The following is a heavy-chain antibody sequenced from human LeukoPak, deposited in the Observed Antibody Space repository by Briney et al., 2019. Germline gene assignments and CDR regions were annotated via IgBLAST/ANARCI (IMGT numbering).Heavy chain of an antibody. CDR1: GYTFTSYD. CDR3: ARGPTYYDFWSGYWDYYYYMDV. CDR2: VNPNSGNT. V-gene: IGHV1-8*03. J-gene: IGHJ6*03. Sequence: ASVKVSCKASGYTFTSYDINWVRQATGQGLEWMGWVNPNSGNTGYAQKFQGRVTITRNTSISTAYMELSSLRSEDTAVYYCARGPTYYDFWSGYWDYYYYMDVWGKGTTVTVSS. D-gene: IGHD3-3*01.